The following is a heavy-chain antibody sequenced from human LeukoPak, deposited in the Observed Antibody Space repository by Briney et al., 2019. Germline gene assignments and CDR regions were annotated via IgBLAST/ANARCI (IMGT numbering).Heavy chain of an antibody. Sequence: PSETLSLTCTVSGGSISSGGYYWSWIRQHPGKGLEWIGYIYYSGSTYYNPSLKSRVTISVDTSKNQFSLKLSSVTAADTAVYYCARLIGVIDHYFDYWGQGTLVTVSS. CDR3: ARLIGVIDHYFDY. CDR2: IYYSGST. V-gene: IGHV4-31*03. J-gene: IGHJ4*02. D-gene: IGHD3-10*01. CDR1: GGSISSGGYY.